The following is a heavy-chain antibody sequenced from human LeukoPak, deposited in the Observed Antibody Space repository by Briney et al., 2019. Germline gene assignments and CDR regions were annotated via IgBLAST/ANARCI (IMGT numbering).Heavy chain of an antibody. Sequence: GGSLRLSCAASGFSFSSYGMHWVRQASGKGLEWVSGISSGGSSTYFADSVKGRFTISRDNSKNTLYLQMNSLRAEDTAVYYCAKSRDGYYDDWGQGTLVTVSS. J-gene: IGHJ4*02. CDR1: GFSFSSYG. D-gene: IGHD2-21*01. CDR3: AKSRDGYYDD. CDR2: ISSGGSST. V-gene: IGHV3-23*01.